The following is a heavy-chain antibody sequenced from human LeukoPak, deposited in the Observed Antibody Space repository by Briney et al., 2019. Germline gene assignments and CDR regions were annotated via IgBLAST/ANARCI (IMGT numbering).Heavy chain of an antibody. CDR3: EKSVWFGVPGPHYFDY. D-gene: IGHD3-10*01. J-gene: IGHJ4*02. Sequence: GSLRLSCAASGFTFSSYAMSWVRQAPGKGLEWVSAISGSGGSTYYADSVKGRFTISRDNSKNTLYLQMNSLRAEDTAVYYCEKSVWFGVPGPHYFDYWGQGTLVTVSS. CDR1: GFTFSSYA. V-gene: IGHV3-23*01. CDR2: ISGSGGST.